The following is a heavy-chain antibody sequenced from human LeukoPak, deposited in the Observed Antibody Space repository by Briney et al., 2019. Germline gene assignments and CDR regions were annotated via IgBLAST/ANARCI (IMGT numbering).Heavy chain of an antibody. D-gene: IGHD6-19*01. CDR1: GGSFSGYY. Sequence: PSETLSLTCAVYGGSFSGYYWSWIRQPPGKGLEWIGETNHSGSTNYNPSLKSRVTISVDTSKNQFSLKLSSVTAADTAVYYCARVTGPIAVAGTNWFDPWGQGTLVTVSS. V-gene: IGHV4-34*01. CDR3: ARVTGPIAVAGTNWFDP. CDR2: TNHSGST. J-gene: IGHJ5*02.